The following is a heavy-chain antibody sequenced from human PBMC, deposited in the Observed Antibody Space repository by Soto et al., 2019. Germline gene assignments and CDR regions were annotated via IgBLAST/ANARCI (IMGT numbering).Heavy chain of an antibody. CDR3: ARKDKSGYFNWFDP. CDR2: IFPGYSET. Sequence: GESLTISCKGSGYSFTSYWIGWVRQMPGKGLQWMGIIFPGYSETRYRASFQGQVTIPADRSTSTVFLQWASLKASDTAVYFCARKDKSGYFNWFDPWGQGTLVTVSS. D-gene: IGHD3-22*01. V-gene: IGHV5-51*01. CDR1: GYSFTSYW. J-gene: IGHJ5*02.